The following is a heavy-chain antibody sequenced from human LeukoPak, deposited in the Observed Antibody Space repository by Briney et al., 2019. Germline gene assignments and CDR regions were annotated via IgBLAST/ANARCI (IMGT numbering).Heavy chain of an antibody. CDR1: GFTVDDFA. J-gene: IGHJ4*02. CDR3: AKVSVGTFANVES. CDR2: INWNGRSY. V-gene: IGHV3-9*01. D-gene: IGHD1-1*01. Sequence: GRSLSLSSAASGFTVDDFAMHWVRQGPGQGLEWGLGINWNGRSYDYADSVKGRLTGSTANGKNSLYLKINTFRPTATAFYYRAKVSVGTFANVESWGQGTLVTVSS.